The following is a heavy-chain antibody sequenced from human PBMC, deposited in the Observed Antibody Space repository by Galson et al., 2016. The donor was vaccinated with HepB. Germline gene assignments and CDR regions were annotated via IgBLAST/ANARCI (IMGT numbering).Heavy chain of an antibody. CDR2: IYSGGST. J-gene: IGHJ6*02. Sequence: SLRLSCAASGLTVSTNYMSRVRQAPGKGLEWVSVIYSGGSTYYADSVKGRFTISRDNSKNTLYLQMSSLRAQDTAVYYCARDNTGYDSDWVFYYYGLDVWGQGTAVTVSS. V-gene: IGHV3-53*01. CDR1: GLTVSTNY. D-gene: IGHD6-19*01. CDR3: ARDNTGYDSDWVFYYYGLDV.